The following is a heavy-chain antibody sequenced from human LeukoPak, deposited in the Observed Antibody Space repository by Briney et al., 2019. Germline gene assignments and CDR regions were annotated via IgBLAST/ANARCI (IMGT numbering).Heavy chain of an antibody. CDR1: GYTFTSYG. CDR2: ISAYNGNT. V-gene: IGHV1-18*01. D-gene: IGHD3-3*01. J-gene: IGHJ4*02. CDR3: ARVGYYDFWSGRLDYFDY. Sequence: GASVKASCKASGYTFTSYGISWVRQAPGQGLEWMGWISAYNGNTNYAQKLQGRVTMTTDTSTSTAYMELRSLRSDDTAVYYCARVGYYDFWSGRLDYFDYWGQGTLVTVSS.